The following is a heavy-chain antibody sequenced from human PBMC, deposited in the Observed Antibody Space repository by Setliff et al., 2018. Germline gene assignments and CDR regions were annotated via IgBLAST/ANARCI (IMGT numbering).Heavy chain of an antibody. Sequence: SVKVSCKASGGSFSNYAIIWVRQAPGQGPEWMGGIIPIYGSTNNAEKFQGRVTFSADESMSTVYMELSSLTSADTALYYCARGNPAERYEYWGQGTLVTVSS. J-gene: IGHJ1*01. CDR3: ARGNPAERYEY. CDR1: GGSFSNYA. D-gene: IGHD5-12*01. V-gene: IGHV1-69*13. CDR2: IIPIYGST.